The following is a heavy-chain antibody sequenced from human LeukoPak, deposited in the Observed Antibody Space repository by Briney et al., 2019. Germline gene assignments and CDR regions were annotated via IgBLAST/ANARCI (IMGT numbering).Heavy chain of an antibody. D-gene: IGHD2-2*01. CDR2: IYYSGST. J-gene: IGHJ4*02. CDR1: GGSISSYY. V-gene: IGHV4-59*01. CDR3: ARAIVPAATRYYFGY. Sequence: SETLSLTCTVSGGSISSYYWSWIRQPPGKGLEWIGYIYYSGSTNYNPSLKSRVTISVDTSKNQFSLKLSSVTAADTAVYYCARAIVPAATRYYFGYWGQGTLVTVSS.